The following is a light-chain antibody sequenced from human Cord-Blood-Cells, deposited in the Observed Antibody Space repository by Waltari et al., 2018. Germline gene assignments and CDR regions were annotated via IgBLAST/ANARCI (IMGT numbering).Light chain of an antibody. CDR2: DVS. J-gene: IGLJ2*01. CDR3: CSYAGSYTLV. Sequence: QSALTQPRSVSGSPGQSVTISCTGTSSDVGGYNYVSWYQQHPGKAPKLMIYDVSKRPSGAPVRFSGSKSGNTAFLTISGLQAEDEADYYCCSYAGSYTLVFGGGTKLTVL. V-gene: IGLV2-11*01. CDR1: SSDVGGYNY.